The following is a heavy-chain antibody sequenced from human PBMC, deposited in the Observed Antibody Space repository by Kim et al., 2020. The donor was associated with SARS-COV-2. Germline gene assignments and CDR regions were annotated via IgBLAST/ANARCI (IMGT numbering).Heavy chain of an antibody. J-gene: IGHJ4*02. CDR3: AREHSGSSYYDSSGYSYYFDY. CDR1: GGSISSYY. CDR2: IYTSGST. Sequence: SETLSLTCTVSGGSISSYYWSWIRQPAGKGLEWIGRIYTSGSTNYNPSLKSRVTMSVDTSKNQFSLKLSSVTAADTAVYYCAREHSGSSYYDSSGYSYYFDYWGQGTLVTVSS. V-gene: IGHV4-4*07. D-gene: IGHD3-22*01.